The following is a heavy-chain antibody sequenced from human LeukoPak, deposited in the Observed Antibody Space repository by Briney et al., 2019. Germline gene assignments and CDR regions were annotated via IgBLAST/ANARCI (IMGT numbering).Heavy chain of an antibody. V-gene: IGHV3-30*03. J-gene: IGHJ4*02. CDR2: ISYDGSHK. CDR1: GXTFSSYG. Sequence: PGGSLRLSWAASGXTFSSYGMHWVRQAPGKGLEWVAVISYDGSHKYYADSVKGRFTISRDNSKNTLYLQMNSLRAEDTAVYYCARTYSSAWYSIDYWGQGTLVTVSS. CDR3: ARTYSSAWYSIDY. D-gene: IGHD6-19*01.